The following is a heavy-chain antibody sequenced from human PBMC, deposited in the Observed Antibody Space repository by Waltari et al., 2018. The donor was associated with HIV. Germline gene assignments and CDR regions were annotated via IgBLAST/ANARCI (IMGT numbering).Heavy chain of an antibody. CDR2: ISYDGSNK. CDR3: ARDSCSGGSCYSGWFDP. J-gene: IGHJ5*02. CDR1: GVTFWSHA. V-gene: IGHV3-30-3*01. Sequence: QVKLVESGGGVVQPGRSLRLSCAAPGVTFWSHAMHWFRPDPRKGLEWVAVISYDGSNKYYADSVKGRFTISRDNSKNTLYLQMNSLRAEDTAVYYCARDSCSGGSCYSGWFDPWGQGTLVTVSS. D-gene: IGHD2-15*01.